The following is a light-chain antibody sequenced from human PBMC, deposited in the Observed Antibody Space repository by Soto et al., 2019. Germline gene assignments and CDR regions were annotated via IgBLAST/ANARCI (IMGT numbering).Light chain of an antibody. CDR1: QSVRTK. Sequence: EIVMTQSPDTLYVSPGAGATLSCRASQSVRTKLAWYQQEAAQAPRLXXYGASTRATGIPDRFSGTGSGTEFTLTISSLQSEDFAVYYGQQYNSWPPITFGQGTRLEIK. V-gene: IGKV3-15*01. J-gene: IGKJ5*01. CDR3: QQYNSWPPIT. CDR2: GAS.